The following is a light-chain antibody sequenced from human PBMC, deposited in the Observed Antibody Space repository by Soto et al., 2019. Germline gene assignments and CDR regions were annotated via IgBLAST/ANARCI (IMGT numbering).Light chain of an antibody. CDR3: SSYTRSNTWV. CDR1: TSDVGAYNY. CDR2: ELN. Sequence: QSVLTQPASVSGSPGQSITISCTGTTSDVGAYNYVSWYRQHPGKAPKLMIYELNNRPSGVSDRFSGSKSGNSASLIISGLQAEDEADYYCSSYTRSNTWVFGGGTKLTVL. V-gene: IGLV2-14*01. J-gene: IGLJ3*02.